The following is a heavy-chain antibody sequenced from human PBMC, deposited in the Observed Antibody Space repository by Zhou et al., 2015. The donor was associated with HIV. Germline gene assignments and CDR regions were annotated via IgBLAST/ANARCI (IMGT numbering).Heavy chain of an antibody. Sequence: QVQLVQSGAEVKKPGSSVKVSCKASGGTFSSYAISWVRQAPGQGLEWMGGIIPIFGTANYAQKFQGRVTITADESTSTAYMELSSLTSEDTAVYYCARGQDIALWSFGWFDPWGPGNPGSPSPQ. J-gene: IGHJ5*02. V-gene: IGHV1-69*12. CDR1: GGTFSSYA. CDR3: ARGQDIALWSFGWFDP. D-gene: IGHD5-12*01. CDR2: IIPIFGTA.